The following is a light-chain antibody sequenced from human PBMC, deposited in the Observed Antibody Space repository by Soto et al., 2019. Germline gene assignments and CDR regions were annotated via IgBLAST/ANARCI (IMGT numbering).Light chain of an antibody. Sequence: EIVLTQSPGTISVSPGERVTLSCRASQTITASYLAWYHQSPGQAPRLLIYGISIRAPGIPDRFSGSGSGSEFTLTIDSLESEDFGVFFCHQYGSKPYNFGQGT. CDR3: HQYGSKPYN. CDR1: QTITASY. CDR2: GIS. J-gene: IGKJ2*01. V-gene: IGKV3-20*01.